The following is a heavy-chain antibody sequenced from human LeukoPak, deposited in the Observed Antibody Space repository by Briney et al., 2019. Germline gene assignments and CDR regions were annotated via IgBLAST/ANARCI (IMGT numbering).Heavy chain of an antibody. CDR1: GGSFSGYY. Sequence: PSETLSLTCAVYGGSFSGYYWSWIRQPPGKGLEWIGEINHSGSTNYNPSLKSRVTISVDTSKNQFSLKLSSVTAADTAVYYCARTVEMATMVFDYWGQGTLVTVSS. V-gene: IGHV4-34*01. CDR2: INHSGST. J-gene: IGHJ4*02. D-gene: IGHD5-24*01. CDR3: ARTVEMATMVFDY.